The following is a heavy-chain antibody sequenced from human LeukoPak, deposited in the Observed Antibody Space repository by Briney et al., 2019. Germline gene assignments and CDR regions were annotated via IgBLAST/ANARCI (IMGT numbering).Heavy chain of an antibody. CDR1: GYTFTGYY. D-gene: IGHD3-10*01. Sequence: ASVKVSCKASGYTFTGYYMHWVRQAPGQGLEWMGWINPNSGGTNFAQRFQGRVTMTRDTSISTAYLELNRLRSDDTAVYYCARSYYGSGSPDYWGQGTLVTVSS. V-gene: IGHV1-2*02. CDR3: ARSYYGSGSPDY. J-gene: IGHJ4*02. CDR2: INPNSGGT.